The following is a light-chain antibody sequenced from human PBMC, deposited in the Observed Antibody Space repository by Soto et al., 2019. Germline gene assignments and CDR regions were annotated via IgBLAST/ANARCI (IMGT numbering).Light chain of an antibody. Sequence: QSVLTQTPSVSGSPGQSVTISCTGTSSDVGSYNRVSWYQQPPGTAPRLMIYAVTNRPSGVPDRFSGSKSGNTASLTISGLQAEDEADYYSSLYTGSSYVFGTGTKVTVL. J-gene: IGLJ1*01. CDR1: SSDVGSYNR. V-gene: IGLV2-18*01. CDR3: SLYTGSSYV. CDR2: AVT.